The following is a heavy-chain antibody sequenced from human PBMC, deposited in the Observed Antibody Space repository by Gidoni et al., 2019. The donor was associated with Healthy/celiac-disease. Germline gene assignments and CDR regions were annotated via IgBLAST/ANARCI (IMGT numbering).Heavy chain of an antibody. CDR1: GFTFTSSA. CDR3: GIAAAGTAWYFDL. J-gene: IGHJ2*01. CDR2: IVVGSGNT. V-gene: IGHV1-58*01. Sequence: QMQLVQSGPEVKKPGTSVKVSCKASGFTFTSSAVQWVRQARGQRLEWIGWIVVGSGNTNYAQKFQERVTITRDMSTSTAYMELSSLRSEDAAVYYCGIAAAGTAWYFDLWGRGTLVTVSS. D-gene: IGHD6-13*01.